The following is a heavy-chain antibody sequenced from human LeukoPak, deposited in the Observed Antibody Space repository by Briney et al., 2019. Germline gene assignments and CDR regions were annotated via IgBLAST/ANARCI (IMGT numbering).Heavy chain of an antibody. V-gene: IGHV3-74*01. CDR3: AREAYSNYAYDM. CDR2: INSDGGNT. Sequence: PGGSLRLSCAASGFTFSTYWIRWVRQAPGKGRVWVSRINSDGGNTVYADSAKGRFTISRDNVKNTVYLQMNSLRAEDTAVYYCAREAYSNYAYDMWGQGTMVIVSS. J-gene: IGHJ3*02. D-gene: IGHD6-13*01. CDR1: GFTFSTYW.